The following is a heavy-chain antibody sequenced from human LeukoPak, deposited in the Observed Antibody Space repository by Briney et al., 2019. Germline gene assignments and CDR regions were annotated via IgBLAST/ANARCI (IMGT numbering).Heavy chain of an antibody. Sequence: PLETLSLTCTVSGGSISGYFWSWIRQPPGKGLEWIGYIYYSGSSGSTHYNPSLRSRVTISVDTSKNQFSLKLSSVTAADTAVYYCARDISSSSWFSNWFDPWGQGTLVTVSS. CDR3: ARDISSSSWFSNWFDP. D-gene: IGHD6-13*01. CDR2: IYYSGSSGST. J-gene: IGHJ5*02. V-gene: IGHV4-59*01. CDR1: GGSISGYF.